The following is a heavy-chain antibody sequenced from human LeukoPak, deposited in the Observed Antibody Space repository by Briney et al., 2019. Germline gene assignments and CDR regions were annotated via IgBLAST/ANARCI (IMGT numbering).Heavy chain of an antibody. CDR3: ARDRDSGSPSAFDY. V-gene: IGHV1-18*01. CDR2: ISAYSGNT. Sequence: EASVKVSCKASGYTFTSYGISWVRQAPGQGLEWMGWISAYSGNTNYAQKLQGRVTMTTDTSTSTAYMELRSLRSDDTAVYYCARDRDSGSPSAFDYWGQGTLVTVSS. J-gene: IGHJ4*02. D-gene: IGHD1-26*01. CDR1: GYTFTSYG.